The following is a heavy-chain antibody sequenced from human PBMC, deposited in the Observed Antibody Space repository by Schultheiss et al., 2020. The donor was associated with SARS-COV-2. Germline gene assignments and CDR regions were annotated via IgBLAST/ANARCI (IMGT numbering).Heavy chain of an antibody. D-gene: IGHD4-17*01. CDR2: ISGSGGST. V-gene: IGHV3-23*01. J-gene: IGHJ6*03. Sequence: GGSLRLSCAASGFTFSSYAMHWVRQAPGKGLEWVSAISGSGGSTYYADSVKGRFTISRDNSKNTLYLQMNSLRAEDTAVYYCARPTYGDYVPYYYYYMDVWGKGTTVTVSS. CDR1: GFTFSSYA. CDR3: ARPTYGDYVPYYYYYMDV.